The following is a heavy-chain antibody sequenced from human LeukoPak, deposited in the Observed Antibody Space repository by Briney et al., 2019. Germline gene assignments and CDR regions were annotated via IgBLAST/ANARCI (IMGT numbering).Heavy chain of an antibody. D-gene: IGHD3-10*01. J-gene: IGHJ3*02. CDR2: INWNGGST. Sequence: GGSLRLSCAASGFTFDDYGMSWVRQAPGKVLEWVSGINWNGGSTGYADSVKGRFTISRDNAKNSLELQMNSLRAEDTALYYCARDPGAMVRGVMSDIWGQGTMVTVSS. CDR1: GFTFDDYG. CDR3: ARDPGAMVRGVMSDI. V-gene: IGHV3-20*04.